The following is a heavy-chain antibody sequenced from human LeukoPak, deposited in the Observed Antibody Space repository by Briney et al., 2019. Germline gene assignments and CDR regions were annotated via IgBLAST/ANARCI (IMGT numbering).Heavy chain of an antibody. CDR3: ARGPRPGAGTFAFDI. CDR2: LYSVGST. J-gene: IGHJ3*02. V-gene: IGHV4-30-4*08. D-gene: IGHD6-19*01. Sequence: PSETLSLTCTVSGGSISSGAFYWSWIRQHPEQGLEWIGYLYSVGSTYYNPSLKSRGTISVDTSKNQFSLRLSSVTAADTAAYYCARGPRPGAGTFAFDIWGQGTMVTVSS. CDR1: GGSISSGAFY.